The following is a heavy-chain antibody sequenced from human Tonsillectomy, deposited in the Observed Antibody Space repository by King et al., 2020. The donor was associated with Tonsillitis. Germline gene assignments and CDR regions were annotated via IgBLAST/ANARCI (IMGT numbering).Heavy chain of an antibody. Sequence: VQLQESGPGLVKPSGTLSLTCAVSGGSISSSNWWSWVRQPPGKGLEWMGEIYHSGSTNYNPSLKSGVTISVDKSKNQFSLKLSSVTAADTAVYYCARATLTPMVRNAFDIWGQGTMVTVSS. CDR1: GGSISSSNW. D-gene: IGHD5-18*01. CDR3: ARATLTPMVRNAFDI. J-gene: IGHJ3*02. V-gene: IGHV4-4*02. CDR2: IYHSGST.